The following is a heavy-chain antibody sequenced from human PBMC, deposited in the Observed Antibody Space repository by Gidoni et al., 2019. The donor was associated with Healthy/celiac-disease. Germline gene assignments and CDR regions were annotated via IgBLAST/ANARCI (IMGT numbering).Heavy chain of an antibody. V-gene: IGHV1-69*06. J-gene: IGHJ5*02. Sequence: QVQLVQSGAEVKKPGPSVKVSCKAPGGTFSSYAISWVRQAPGQGFEWMGGIIPIFGTANYAQKFQGRVTITADKSTSTAYMELSSLRSEDTAVYYCARGQWLATGYNWFDPWGQGTLVTVSS. CDR3: ARGQWLATGYNWFDP. D-gene: IGHD6-19*01. CDR2: IIPIFGTA. CDR1: GGTFSSYA.